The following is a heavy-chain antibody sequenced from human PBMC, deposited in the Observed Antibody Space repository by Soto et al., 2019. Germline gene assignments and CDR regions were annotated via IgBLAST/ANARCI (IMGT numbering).Heavy chain of an antibody. D-gene: IGHD3-10*01. CDR3: ARGYGSGSYQRYYFDY. V-gene: IGHV4-59*01. CDR1: GGSISSYY. J-gene: IGHJ4*02. CDR2: IYYSGST. Sequence: SETLSLTCSVSGGSISSYYWSWIRQPPGKGLEWIGYIYYSGSTDYNPSLKSRVTISVDTSKNQFSLRLISVTAADTAVYYCARGYGSGSYQRYYFDYWGQGALVTVS.